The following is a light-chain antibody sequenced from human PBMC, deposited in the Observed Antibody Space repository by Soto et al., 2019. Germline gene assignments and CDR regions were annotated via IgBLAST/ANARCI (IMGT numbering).Light chain of an antibody. Sequence: DIQITQAPSTLSGSVGDRVTITCRASQTISSWLAWYQQKPGKAPKLLIYKASILQSGVPSRFSGSGSGTEFTLTISSLQPDDFATYYCQQYNSYWTFGQGTKVDIK. CDR1: QTISSW. V-gene: IGKV1-5*03. J-gene: IGKJ1*01. CDR3: QQYNSYWT. CDR2: KAS.